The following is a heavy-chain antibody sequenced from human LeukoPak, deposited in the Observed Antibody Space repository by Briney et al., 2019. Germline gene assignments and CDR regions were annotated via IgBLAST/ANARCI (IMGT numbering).Heavy chain of an antibody. CDR2: ISYDGSNK. J-gene: IGHJ5*02. Sequence: PGRSLRLSCAASGFTFSSYAMHWVRQAPGKGLEWVAVISYDGSNKYYADSVKGRFTISRDNSKNTLYLQMNSLRAEDTAVYYCARGRVVPGSEGWFDPWGQGTLVTVSP. V-gene: IGHV3-30*04. D-gene: IGHD2-2*01. CDR1: GFTFSSYA. CDR3: ARGRVVPGSEGWFDP.